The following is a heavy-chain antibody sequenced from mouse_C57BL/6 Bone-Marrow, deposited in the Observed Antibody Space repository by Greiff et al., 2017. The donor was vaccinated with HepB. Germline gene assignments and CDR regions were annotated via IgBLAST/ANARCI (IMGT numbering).Heavy chain of an antibody. CDR1: GFNIKDDY. V-gene: IGHV14-4*01. Sequence: VQLKESGAELVRPGASVKLSCTASGFNIKDDYMHWVKQRPEQGLEWIGWIDPENGDTEYASKFQGKATITADTSSNTAYLQLSSLTSEDTAVYYCTILRLAFDYWGQGTTLTVSS. D-gene: IGHD2-12*01. CDR3: TILRLAFDY. CDR2: IDPENGDT. J-gene: IGHJ2*01.